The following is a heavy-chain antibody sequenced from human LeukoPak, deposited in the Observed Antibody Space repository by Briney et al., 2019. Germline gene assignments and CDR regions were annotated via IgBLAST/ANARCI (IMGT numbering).Heavy chain of an antibody. CDR3: AREKRGRQYQLLEDI. V-gene: IGHV4-61*02. CDR2: IYTSGST. CDR1: GGSISSGSYY. Sequence: TTSETLSLTCTVSGGSISSGSYYWSWIRQPAGKELEWIGRIYTSGSTNYNPSLKSRVTMSVDTSKNQFSLKLSSVTAADTAVYYCAREKRGRQYQLLEDIWGQGTMVTVSS. J-gene: IGHJ3*02. D-gene: IGHD2-2*01.